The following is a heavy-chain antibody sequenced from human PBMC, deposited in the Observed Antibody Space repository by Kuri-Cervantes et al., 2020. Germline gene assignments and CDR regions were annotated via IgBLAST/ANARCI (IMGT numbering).Heavy chain of an antibody. CDR1: GFTVSYNY. V-gene: IGHV3-23*01. Sequence: GESLKISCAASGFTVSYNYMSWVRQAPGKGLEWVSAISGSGGSTYYADSVKGRFTISRDNAKNTLYLQMNSLRAEDTAVYYCAREVAGAAFDYWGQGTLVTVSS. CDR3: AREVAGAAFDY. J-gene: IGHJ4*02. CDR2: ISGSGGST. D-gene: IGHD6-19*01.